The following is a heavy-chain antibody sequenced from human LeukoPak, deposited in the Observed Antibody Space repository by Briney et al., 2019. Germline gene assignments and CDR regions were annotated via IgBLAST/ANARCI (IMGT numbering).Heavy chain of an antibody. Sequence: GGSLRLSCAASGFPFNSYAMHWLRQAPGKGLEWVSGIFGSGGSAHYADSVKGRFTISRDNSKNTVYLQMDSLRVEDTAVYYCGKTTTGYSSGRYPGGPVDYWGQGTLVTVSS. CDR1: GFPFNSYA. CDR2: IFGSGGSA. V-gene: IGHV3-23*01. CDR3: GKTTTGYSSGRYPGGPVDY. D-gene: IGHD6-19*01. J-gene: IGHJ4*02.